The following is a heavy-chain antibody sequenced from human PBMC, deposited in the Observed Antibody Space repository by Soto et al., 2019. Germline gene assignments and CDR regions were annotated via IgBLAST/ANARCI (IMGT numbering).Heavy chain of an antibody. Sequence: NPSETLSLTCAVSAYSISGGYFWGWIRQPPGRGLEWIGSIYHSGSTDYSPSLKSRLALSIDTSKNQFSLKLSSVTATDTAVYYCARGRATGHFDYWGQGTLVTVSS. J-gene: IGHJ4*02. V-gene: IGHV4-38-2*01. CDR1: AYSISGGYF. D-gene: IGHD3-9*01. CDR3: ARGRATGHFDY. CDR2: IYHSGST.